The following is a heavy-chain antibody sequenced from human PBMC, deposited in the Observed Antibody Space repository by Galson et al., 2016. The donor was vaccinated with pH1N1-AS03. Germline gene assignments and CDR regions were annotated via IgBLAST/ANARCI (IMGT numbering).Heavy chain of an antibody. D-gene: IGHD2-2*01. J-gene: IGHJ4*02. CDR2: IIPAVGIT. V-gene: IGHV1-69*10. CDR1: GGTFGTYG. CDR3: ERVACSSISCLDD. Sequence: SVKVSCKATGGTFGTYGITWVRQGPGQGPEWMGGIIPAVGITHYAQKYQGRVTFTADESTTTAYMELSRLRSEDTAVYFCERVACSSISCLDDWGQGTLVHVSS.